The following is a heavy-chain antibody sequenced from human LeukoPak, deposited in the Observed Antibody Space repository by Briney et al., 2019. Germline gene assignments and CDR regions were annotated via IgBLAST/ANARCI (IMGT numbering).Heavy chain of an antibody. CDR2: IYYSGST. D-gene: IGHD6-13*01. Sequence: PSETLSLTCTVSGGSISSYYWSWIRQPPGRGLEWIGYIYYSGSTNYNPSLKSRVTMSVDTSKNQFSLKLSSVTAADTAVYYCARATAAAGSGGYYGMDVWGQGTTVTVSS. CDR3: ARATAAAGSGGYYGMDV. J-gene: IGHJ6*02. CDR1: GGSISSYY. V-gene: IGHV4-59*01.